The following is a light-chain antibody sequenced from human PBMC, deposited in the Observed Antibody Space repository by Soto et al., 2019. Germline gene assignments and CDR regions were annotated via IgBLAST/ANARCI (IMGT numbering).Light chain of an antibody. CDR1: QTVRNNY. V-gene: IGKV3-20*01. CDR3: QQFSSYPHT. J-gene: IGKJ4*01. CDR2: DAS. Sequence: EFVLTQSPGTLSLSPGERATLSCRASQTVRNNYLAWYQQKPGQAPRLLIYDASSRATGIPDRFGGGGSGTDFTLTISRLEPEDFAVYYCQQFSSYPHTFGGGTKVDIK.